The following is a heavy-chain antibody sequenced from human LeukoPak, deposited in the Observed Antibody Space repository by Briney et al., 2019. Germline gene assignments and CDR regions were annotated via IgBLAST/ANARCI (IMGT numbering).Heavy chain of an antibody. CDR3: ARSKGIAVAGTEEDFDY. D-gene: IGHD6-19*01. V-gene: IGHV3-64*01. CDR1: GFTFSSYS. J-gene: IGHJ4*02. Sequence: AGGSLRLSCAASGFTFSSYSMNWVRQAPGKGLEYVSAISSNGGSTYYANSVKGRFTISRDNSKNTLYLQMGSLRAEDMAVYYCARSKGIAVAGTEEDFDYWGQGTLVTVSS. CDR2: ISSNGGST.